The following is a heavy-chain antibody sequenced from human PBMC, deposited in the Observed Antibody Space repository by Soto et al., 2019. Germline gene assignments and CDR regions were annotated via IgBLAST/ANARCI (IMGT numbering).Heavy chain of an antibody. J-gene: IGHJ6*03. CDR2: INLSGST. V-gene: IGHV4-34*01. CDR3: ARIERYSSSWYYYYYMDV. Sequence: SATLSLTCAVSGGSFSGYYWSWIRQPPGTGLEWIGEINLSGSTNDNPSLKRRVTISVDTSKNQFSLKLSSVTAADTAVYYCARIERYSSSWYYYYYMDVWGKGTTVIVSS. D-gene: IGHD6-13*01. CDR1: GGSFSGYY.